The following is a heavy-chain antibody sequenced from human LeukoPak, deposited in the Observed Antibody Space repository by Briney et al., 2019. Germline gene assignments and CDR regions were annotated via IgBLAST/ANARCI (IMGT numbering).Heavy chain of an antibody. CDR3: TTDTGGY. CDR2: IKSNADGGTR. D-gene: IGHD1-14*01. V-gene: IGHV3-15*01. J-gene: IGHJ4*02. CDR1: GFTFSNAW. Sequence: GGSLRLSCAGSGFTFSNAWMSWVRQAPGKGLEWVGRIKSNADGGTRDYAAPVKGRFTISRDDSKNTLYLQMNSLKTEDTAVYYCTTDTGGYWGQGTLVTVSS.